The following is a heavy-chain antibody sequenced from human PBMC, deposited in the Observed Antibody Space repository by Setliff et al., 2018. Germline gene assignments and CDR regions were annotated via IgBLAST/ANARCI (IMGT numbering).Heavy chain of an antibody. CDR2: IYPGDSDT. J-gene: IGHJ5*02. Sequence: GASLTISCKASGYSFPSYWIGWVRQVPGKGLEWMGIIYPGDSDTRYTPSFQGQVTISVDKSISTAFLHWGSLKASDSAIYYCARGSLGTAFPSWFHPWGQGTLVTVSS. CDR3: ARGSLGTAFPSWFHP. D-gene: IGHD2-21*02. V-gene: IGHV5-51*01. CDR1: GYSFPSYW.